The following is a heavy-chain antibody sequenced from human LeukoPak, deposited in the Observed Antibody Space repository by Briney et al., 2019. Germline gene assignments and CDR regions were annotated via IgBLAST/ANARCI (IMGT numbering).Heavy chain of an antibody. Sequence: SETLSLTCTVSGGSISSYYWSWIRQPAGKGLEWIGRIYTSRSTNYNPSLKSRVTMSVDTSKNQFSLKLSSVTAADTAVYYCARDRQWLTSGESYYYGMDVWGQGTTVTVSS. D-gene: IGHD6-19*01. V-gene: IGHV4-4*07. CDR3: ARDRQWLTSGESYYYGMDV. J-gene: IGHJ6*02. CDR2: IYTSRST. CDR1: GGSISSYY.